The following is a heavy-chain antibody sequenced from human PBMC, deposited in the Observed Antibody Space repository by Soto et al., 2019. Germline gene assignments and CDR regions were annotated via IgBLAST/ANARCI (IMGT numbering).Heavy chain of an antibody. D-gene: IGHD3-3*01. V-gene: IGHV3-23*01. CDR2: ISGSGGST. CDR3: AKSVRFLEWLFYYFDY. CDR1: GFTFSSYA. J-gene: IGHJ4*02. Sequence: GGSLRLSCAASGFTFSSYAMSWVRQAPGKGLEWVSAISGSGGSTYYADSVKGRFTISRDNSKNTLYLQMNTLRAEDTAVYYCAKSVRFLEWLFYYFDYWGQGTLVTVSS.